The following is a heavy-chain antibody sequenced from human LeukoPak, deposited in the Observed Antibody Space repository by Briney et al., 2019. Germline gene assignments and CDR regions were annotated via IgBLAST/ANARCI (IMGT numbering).Heavy chain of an antibody. J-gene: IGHJ4*02. CDR1: GFTFSSYA. D-gene: IGHD1-1*01. Sequence: GGSLRLSCAASGFTFSSYALSWVRQASGKGLEWVSAISGSGGSTYYADSVKGRFTISRDNSKNTLYLQMNSLTAEDTAVYYCAREVQLERQGTFDYWGQGTLVTVSS. CDR2: ISGSGGST. V-gene: IGHV3-23*01. CDR3: AREVQLERQGTFDY.